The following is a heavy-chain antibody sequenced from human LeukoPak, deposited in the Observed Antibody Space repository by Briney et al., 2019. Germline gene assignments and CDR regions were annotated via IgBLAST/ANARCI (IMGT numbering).Heavy chain of an antibody. Sequence: ASVKVSCKASGGTFSSYAITWVRQAPGQGLEWVGRIIPILGIVNYAQKFEDRVTITADKSTSTADMELSSLRSEDTAVYYCATERRIAVAGMDVWGQGTTVTVSS. CDR3: ATERRIAVAGMDV. CDR2: IIPILGIV. D-gene: IGHD6-19*01. V-gene: IGHV1-69*04. CDR1: GGTFSSYA. J-gene: IGHJ6*02.